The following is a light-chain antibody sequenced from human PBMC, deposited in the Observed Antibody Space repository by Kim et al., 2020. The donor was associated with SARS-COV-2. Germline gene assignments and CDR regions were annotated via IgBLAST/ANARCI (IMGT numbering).Light chain of an antibody. V-gene: IGLV3-19*01. CDR1: SLRSYY. Sequence: ALGQTVRITCQGDSLRSYYASWYQQKPGQAPVLVIYGKNNRPSGIPDRFSGSSSGNTASLTITGAQAEDEADYYCSSRDSGGNHLVCGGGTQLTVL. CDR3: SSRDSGGNHLV. J-gene: IGLJ3*02. CDR2: GKN.